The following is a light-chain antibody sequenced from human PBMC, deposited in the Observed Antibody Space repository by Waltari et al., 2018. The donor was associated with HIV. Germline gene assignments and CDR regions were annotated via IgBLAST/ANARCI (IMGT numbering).Light chain of an antibody. V-gene: IGLV3-1*01. J-gene: IGLJ2*01. CDR1: KLGDKY. Sequence: TQPPSMSVSPGQTAIIACSGDKLGDKYVCWYQQRPGQSPVMVMYQDTERPSGVPERFSGSISGDTASLTISGTHPLDEADYYCQVWDNNNAVFGGGTKLTVL. CDR3: QVWDNNNAV. CDR2: QDT.